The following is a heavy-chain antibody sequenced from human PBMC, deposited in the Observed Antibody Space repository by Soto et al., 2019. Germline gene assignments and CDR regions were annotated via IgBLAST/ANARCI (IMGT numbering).Heavy chain of an antibody. CDR3: AKGYCSSTSCSFDY. J-gene: IGHJ4*02. V-gene: IGHV3-23*01. CDR1: GFTFTNFA. CDR2: ISGTGDTT. D-gene: IGHD2-2*01. Sequence: GGSLRLSCAASGFTFTNFAMNWVRQAPGKGLEWVSVISGTGDTTYNADSVKGRFTISRDNSMNTAFLQMNSLRAEDTALYYCAKGYCSSTSCSFDYWGQGTLVTVS.